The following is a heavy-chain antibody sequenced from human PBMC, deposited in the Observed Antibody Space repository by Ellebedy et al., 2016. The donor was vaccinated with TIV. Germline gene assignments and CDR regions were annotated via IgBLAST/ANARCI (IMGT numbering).Heavy chain of an antibody. J-gene: IGHJ4*02. D-gene: IGHD2/OR15-2a*01. CDR2: ISSSGSTI. V-gene: IGHV3-11*04. CDR1: GFTFSDYY. Sequence: GESLKISXAASGFTFSDYYMSWIRQAPGKGLEWVSYISSSGSTIYYADSVKGRFTISRDNAKNSLYLQMNSLRDEDTAVYYCARDLVRSLTPAGFDYWGQGTLVTVSS. CDR3: ARDLVRSLTPAGFDY.